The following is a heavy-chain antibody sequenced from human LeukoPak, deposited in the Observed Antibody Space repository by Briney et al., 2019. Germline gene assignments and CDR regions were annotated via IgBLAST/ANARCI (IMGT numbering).Heavy chain of an antibody. CDR1: GFTFSSYG. V-gene: IGHV3-23*01. CDR3: AKDQAPIAVAPFDY. D-gene: IGHD6-19*01. J-gene: IGHJ4*02. CDR2: ISGSGGST. Sequence: GGSLRLSCAASGFTFSSYGMHWVRQAPGKGLEWVSAISGSGGSTYYADSVKGRFTISRDNSKNTLYLQMNSLRAEDTAVYYCAKDQAPIAVAPFDYWGQGTLVTVSS.